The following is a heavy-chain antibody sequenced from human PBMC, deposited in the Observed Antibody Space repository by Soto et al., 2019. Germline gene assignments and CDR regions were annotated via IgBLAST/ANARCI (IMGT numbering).Heavy chain of an antibody. J-gene: IGHJ3*02. CDR3: ASPTMVRRGVGAFDI. CDR2: IYYSGST. CDR1: GFSLSTSGVG. V-gene: IGHV4-61*08. D-gene: IGHD3-10*01. Sequence: SGPTLVNPTQTLTLTCTFSGFSLSTSGVGVGWIRQPPGKGLEWIGYIYYSGSTNYNPSLKSRVTISVDTSKNQFSLKLSSVTAADTAVYYCASPTMVRRGVGAFDIWGQGTMVTVSS.